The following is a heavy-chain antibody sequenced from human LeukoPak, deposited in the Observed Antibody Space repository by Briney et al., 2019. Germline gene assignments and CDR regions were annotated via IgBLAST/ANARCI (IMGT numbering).Heavy chain of an antibody. CDR2: IYNSGGT. CDR1: GDSIRRGGSY. Sequence: PSETLSFTCTVSGDSIRRGGSYWSWIRQHPGKGLEWIGYIYNSGGTDYNPALKSRATISVDASKNQFSLRLSSVTAADTAVYFCARDPVSNWGIDYWGQGTLVTVSS. CDR3: ARDPVSNWGIDY. V-gene: IGHV4-31*03. D-gene: IGHD7-27*01. J-gene: IGHJ4*02.